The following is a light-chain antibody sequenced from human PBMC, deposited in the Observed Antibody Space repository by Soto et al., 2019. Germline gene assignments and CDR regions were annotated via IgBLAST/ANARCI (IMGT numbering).Light chain of an antibody. J-gene: IGLJ1*01. CDR2: DVN. CDR3: CSYTSSSTHV. CDR1: SSDVGGYNF. Sequence: QSALTQPASVSGSPGQSITISCTGTSSDVGGYNFVSWYQQHPGKVPKLMIFDVNRRPSGVSDRFSGSKSGNTSSLTISGLQAEDEGDYYCCSYTSSSTHVFGSGTKVTVL. V-gene: IGLV2-14*03.